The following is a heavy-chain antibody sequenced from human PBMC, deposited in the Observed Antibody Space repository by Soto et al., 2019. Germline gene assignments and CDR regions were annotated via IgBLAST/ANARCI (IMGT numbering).Heavy chain of an antibody. CDR1: GFTFSSYA. CDR3: AKDRSPIWSGYARDAFDI. V-gene: IGHV3-23*01. J-gene: IGHJ3*02. Sequence: EVQLLESGGGLVQPGGSLRLSCAASGFTFSSYAMSWVRQAPGKGLEWVSAISGSGGSTYYADSVKGRFTISRDNAKNTLYLQMNSLRAEDTAVYYCAKDRSPIWSGYARDAFDIWGQGTMVTVSS. D-gene: IGHD3-3*01. CDR2: ISGSGGST.